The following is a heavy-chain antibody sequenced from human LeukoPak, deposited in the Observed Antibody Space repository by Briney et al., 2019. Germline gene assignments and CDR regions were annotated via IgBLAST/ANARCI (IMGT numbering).Heavy chain of an antibody. CDR1: GFTFSSYA. J-gene: IGHJ6*02. Sequence: GASLRLSCAASGFTFSSYAMSWVRQAPGKGLEWVSAISGSGGSTYYADSVKGRFTISRDNSKNTLYLQMNSLRAEDTAVYYCAKDNSNYLSYYYGMDVWGQRTTVTVSS. CDR2: ISGSGGST. D-gene: IGHD4-11*01. V-gene: IGHV3-23*01. CDR3: AKDNSNYLSYYYGMDV.